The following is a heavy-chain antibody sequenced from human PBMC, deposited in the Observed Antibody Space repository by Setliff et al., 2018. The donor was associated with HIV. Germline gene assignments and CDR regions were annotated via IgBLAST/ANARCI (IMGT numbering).Heavy chain of an antibody. CDR1: GYTFSNYD. J-gene: IGHJ6*02. D-gene: IGHD6-13*01. CDR3: ASSWSRIRYYGMDV. Sequence: ASVKVSCKASGYTFSNYDINWVRQATGQGLEWVGWMNPNSGNTGYAQKFQGRVTLTRNTSISTAYMELSSLRSDDTAVYYCASSWSRIRYYGMDVWGQGTTVTVS. CDR2: MNPNSGNT. V-gene: IGHV1-8*01.